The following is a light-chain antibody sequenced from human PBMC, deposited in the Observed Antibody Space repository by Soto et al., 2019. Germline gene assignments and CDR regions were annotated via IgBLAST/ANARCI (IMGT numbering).Light chain of an antibody. V-gene: IGKV3-20*01. CDR2: GAS. Sequence: EIVLTQSPGTLSLSPGERATLSCRASQSVSSSYLAWYQQKPGQAPRLLIYGASSRATGILDRFSGSGSGTDFTLTISRLEPEDLAVYYCQQYGSSPQTFGQGTKVEIK. CDR3: QQYGSSPQT. J-gene: IGKJ1*01. CDR1: QSVSSSY.